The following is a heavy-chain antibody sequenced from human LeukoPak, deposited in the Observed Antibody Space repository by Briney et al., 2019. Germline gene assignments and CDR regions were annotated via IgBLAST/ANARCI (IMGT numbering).Heavy chain of an antibody. CDR3: AKDTSSGYQGWDWFDP. Sequence: GGSLRLSCAASGFTFSSYAMHWVRQAPGKGLEWVAVISYDGSNKYYADSVKGRFTISRDNSKNTLYLQMNSLRAEDTALYYCAKDTSSGYQGWDWFDPWGQGTLVTVSS. D-gene: IGHD3-22*01. CDR2: ISYDGSNK. V-gene: IGHV3-30*04. CDR1: GFTFSSYA. J-gene: IGHJ5*02.